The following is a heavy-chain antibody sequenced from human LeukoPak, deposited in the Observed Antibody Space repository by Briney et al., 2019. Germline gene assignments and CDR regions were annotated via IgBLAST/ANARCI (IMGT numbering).Heavy chain of an antibody. V-gene: IGHV1-69*13. D-gene: IGHD1-7*01. CDR2: IIPIFGTA. Sequence: SVKVSCKASGGTFSSYAISWVRQALGQGLEWMGGIIPIFGTANYAQKFQGRVTITADESTSTAYMELSSLRSEDTAVYYCAGTPPLRNYMDVWGKGTTVTVSS. CDR1: GGTFSSYA. CDR3: AGTPPLRNYMDV. J-gene: IGHJ6*03.